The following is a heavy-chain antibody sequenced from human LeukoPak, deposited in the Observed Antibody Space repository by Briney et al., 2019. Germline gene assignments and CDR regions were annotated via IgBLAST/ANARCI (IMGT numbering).Heavy chain of an antibody. D-gene: IGHD2-2*01. CDR2: IYYSGST. CDR1: GGSISSYY. CDR3: ARGKRDIVVVPAASFDY. J-gene: IGHJ4*02. Sequence: SETLSLTCTVSGGSISSYYWSWIRQPPGKGLEWIGYIYYSGSTNYNPSLKSRVTISVDTSKNQFSLKLSSVTAADTAVYYCARGKRDIVVVPAASFDYWGQGNLVSVSS. V-gene: IGHV4-59*01.